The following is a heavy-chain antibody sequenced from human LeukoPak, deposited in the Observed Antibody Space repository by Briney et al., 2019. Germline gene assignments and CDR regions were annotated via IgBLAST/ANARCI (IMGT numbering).Heavy chain of an antibody. CDR2: INHSGST. Sequence: SETLSLTCAVYGGSFSGYYWSWIRQPPGKGLEWIGEINHSGSTNYNPSLKSRVTISVDTSKNQFSLKLSSVTAADTAVYYCARHDLEKGVVVVPAAPESWFDPWGQGTLVTVSS. V-gene: IGHV4-34*01. J-gene: IGHJ5*02. D-gene: IGHD2-2*01. CDR1: GGSFSGYY. CDR3: ARHDLEKGVVVVPAAPESWFDP.